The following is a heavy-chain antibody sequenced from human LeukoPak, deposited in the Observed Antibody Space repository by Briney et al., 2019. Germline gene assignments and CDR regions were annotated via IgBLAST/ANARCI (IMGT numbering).Heavy chain of an antibody. Sequence: GGSLRLSCAASEFTFGDYDMSGVRQTLGKGLEWVSSFSGGGLGTWCADSVRGRFTISRDKPRNTLYPKLNSPRVDDTAVYYCAKGPNVGSWRALDYWGQGSLVTVSS. J-gene: IGHJ4*02. CDR1: EFTFGDYD. CDR3: AKGPNVGSWRALDY. D-gene: IGHD3-10*01. CDR2: FSGGGLGT. V-gene: IGHV3-23*01.